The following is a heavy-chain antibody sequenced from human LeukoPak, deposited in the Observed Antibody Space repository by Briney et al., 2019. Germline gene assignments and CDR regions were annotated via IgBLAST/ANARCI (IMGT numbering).Heavy chain of an antibody. CDR3: ARDPNRERSTVDFDY. D-gene: IGHD4-11*01. V-gene: IGHV4-38-2*02. Sequence: PGGSLRLSCAASGFTFRNGWMNWVRQAPGKGLEWIGSLYYSGSTYYNPSLKSRVTISVDASKNQVSLNLSSVTAADTALYYCARDPNRERSTVDFDYWGQGILVTVSS. J-gene: IGHJ4*02. CDR2: LYYSGST. CDR1: GFTFRNGW.